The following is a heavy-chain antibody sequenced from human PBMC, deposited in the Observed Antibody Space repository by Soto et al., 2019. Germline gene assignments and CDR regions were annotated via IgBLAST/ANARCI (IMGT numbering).Heavy chain of an antibody. V-gene: IGHV3-21*01. CDR2: ISSNSAYI. D-gene: IGHD6-13*01. Sequence: GSLRLSCAASGLTFRSFTMNWVRQAPGKGLEWVSTISSNSAYIYYTDALRGRFTISRDNAKNSLHLQMNSLRAEDTAVYYCTRDASRDSSARGWFDPWGPGTLVTVSS. J-gene: IGHJ5*02. CDR1: GLTFRSFT. CDR3: TRDASRDSSARGWFDP.